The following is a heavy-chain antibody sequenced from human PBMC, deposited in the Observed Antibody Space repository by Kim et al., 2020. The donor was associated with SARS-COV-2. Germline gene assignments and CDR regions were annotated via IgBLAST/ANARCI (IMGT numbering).Heavy chain of an antibody. CDR3: ARGALAYCGGDCHEYFQH. V-gene: IGHV1-3*01. CDR1: GYTFTSYA. Sequence: ASVKVSCKASGYTFTSYAMHWVRQAPGQRLEWMGWINAGNGNTKYSQKFQGRVTITRDTSASTAYMELSSLRSEDTAVYYCARGALAYCGGDCHEYFQHWGQGTLVTVSS. J-gene: IGHJ1*01. D-gene: IGHD2-21*02. CDR2: INAGNGNT.